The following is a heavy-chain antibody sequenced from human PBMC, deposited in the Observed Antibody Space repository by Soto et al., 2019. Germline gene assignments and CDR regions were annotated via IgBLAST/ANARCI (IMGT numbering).Heavy chain of an antibody. CDR3: ARGGGVGVAGSAAFDM. J-gene: IGHJ3*02. Sequence: QLHLVQSGAVVKKPGASVTVSCSASGYPVTAYYMHWVRQAPGRGLEWMGGINPATGAAKYTQTFQGRATMTRDTSPSTGFMELSGLTSEDTAVFYCARGGGVGVAGSAAFDMWGQGTLVTVSS. CDR2: INPATGAA. V-gene: IGHV1-2*02. D-gene: IGHD3-3*01. CDR1: GYPVTAYY.